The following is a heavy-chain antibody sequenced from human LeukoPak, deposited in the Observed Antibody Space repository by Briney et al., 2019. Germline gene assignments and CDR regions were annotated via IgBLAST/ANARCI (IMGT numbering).Heavy chain of an antibody. D-gene: IGHD1-7*01. CDR1: GFTFSSYA. CDR2: IWYDGSNK. J-gene: IGHJ3*02. Sequence: GGSLRLSCAASGFTFSSYAMSWVRQAPGKGLEWVAVIWYDGSNKYYADSVKGRFTISRDNSKNTLYLQMNSLRAEDTAVYYCARPITGTTSTPDDAFDIWGQGTMVTVSS. CDR3: ARPITGTTSTPDDAFDI. V-gene: IGHV3-33*08.